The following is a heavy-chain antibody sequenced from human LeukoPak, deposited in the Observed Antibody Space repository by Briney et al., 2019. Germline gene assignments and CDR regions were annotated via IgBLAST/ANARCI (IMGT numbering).Heavy chain of an antibody. J-gene: IGHJ4*02. D-gene: IGHD1-26*01. CDR2: MNPNSGNT. CDR3: ARESGSSVDY. Sequence: ASVKLSCNASGYTFTSYDINWVRQPNGQGIEWMGWMNPNSGNTGYAQKFQGRVTMTRNTSISTTYMELSSLRSEDTAVYCCARESGSSVDYWGQGTLVTVSS. V-gene: IGHV1-8*01. CDR1: GYTFTSYD.